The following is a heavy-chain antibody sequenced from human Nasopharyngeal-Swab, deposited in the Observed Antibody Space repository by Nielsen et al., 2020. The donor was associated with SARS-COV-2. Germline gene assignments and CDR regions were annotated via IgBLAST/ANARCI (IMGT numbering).Heavy chain of an antibody. D-gene: IGHD6-13*01. Sequence: WISQPPGKGLEWIGYIFYSGSTNYNPSLKSRVTISVDTSKNQFSLKLSSVTAADTAVYYCARVGGSSWYAFDYWGQGTLVTVSS. CDR2: IFYSGST. CDR3: ARVGGSSWYAFDY. J-gene: IGHJ4*02. V-gene: IGHV4-59*01.